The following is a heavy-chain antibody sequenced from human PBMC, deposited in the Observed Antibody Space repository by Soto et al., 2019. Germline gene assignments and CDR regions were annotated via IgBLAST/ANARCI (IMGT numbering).Heavy chain of an antibody. CDR3: ARGLGSSGWYSPWDAFDI. Sequence: PSETLSLTCTVSGGSLSSYYWSWIRQPPGKGLEWIGYIYYSGSTNYNPSLKSRVTISRDNAKNSLYLQMNSLRAEDTAVYYCARGLGSSGWYSPWDAFDIWGQGTMVTVSS. CDR2: IYYSGST. V-gene: IGHV4-59*12. J-gene: IGHJ3*02. D-gene: IGHD6-19*01. CDR1: GGSLSSYY.